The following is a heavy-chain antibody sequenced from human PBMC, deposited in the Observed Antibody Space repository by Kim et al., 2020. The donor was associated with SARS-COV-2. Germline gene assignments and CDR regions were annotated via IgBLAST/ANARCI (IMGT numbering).Heavy chain of an antibody. V-gene: IGHV1-69*01. Sequence: SYAQTFQGRVTITADESTTTVYMELSSLRSDDTAVYYCARAMDATYGMDVWGQGTTVTVSS. D-gene: IGHD2-2*03. CDR3: ARAMDATYGMDV. J-gene: IGHJ6*02.